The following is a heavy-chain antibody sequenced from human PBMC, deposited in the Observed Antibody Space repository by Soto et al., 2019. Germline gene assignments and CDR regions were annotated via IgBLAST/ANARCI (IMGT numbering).Heavy chain of an antibody. D-gene: IGHD6-6*01. CDR1: GDSVSSNSAA. CDR3: ARTLSSSAENWFDP. J-gene: IGHJ5*02. V-gene: IGHV6-1*01. CDR2: TYYRSKWYN. Sequence: QTLSLTCAISGDSVSSNSAAWNWIRQSPSRGLEWLGRTYYRSKWYNDYAVSVKSRVTINPDTSKNQFSLQLNSVTPEDTAVYFCARTLSSSAENWFDPWGRGTLVTVSS.